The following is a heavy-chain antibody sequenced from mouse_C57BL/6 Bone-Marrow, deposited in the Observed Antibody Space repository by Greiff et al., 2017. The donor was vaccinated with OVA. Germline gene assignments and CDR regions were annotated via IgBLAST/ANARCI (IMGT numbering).Heavy chain of an antibody. CDR2: ISDGGSYK. D-gene: IGHD3-1*01. V-gene: IGHV5-4*03. CDR3: ARSGAMDY. J-gene: IGHJ4*01. Sequence: EVKLVESGGGLVKPGGSLKLSCAASGFTFSSYAMSWVRQTPEKRLEWVATISDGGSYKYDPDNVKGRFTISRDNAKNNLYLQMSHLKSEDTAMYYCARSGAMDYWGQGTSVTVSS. CDR1: GFTFSSYA.